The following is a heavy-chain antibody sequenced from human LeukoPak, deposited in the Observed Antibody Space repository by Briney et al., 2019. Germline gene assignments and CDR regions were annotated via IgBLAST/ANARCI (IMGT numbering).Heavy chain of an antibody. CDR3: ATEGRYCTNGVCYNYFDY. D-gene: IGHD2-8*01. CDR1: GGAISSYY. CDR2: IYTNGST. V-gene: IGHV4-4*07. Sequence: SETLSLTCTVSGGAISSYYWSWIRQPAGKGLEWIGRIYTNGSTNYNPSLKSRVTMSVDTSKNQFSLKLSSVTAADTAVHYCATEGRYCTNGVCYNYFDYWGQGTLVTVSS. J-gene: IGHJ4*02.